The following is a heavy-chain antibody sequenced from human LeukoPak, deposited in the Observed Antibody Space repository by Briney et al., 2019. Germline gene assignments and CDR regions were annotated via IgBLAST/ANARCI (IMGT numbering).Heavy chain of an antibody. CDR3: ARTYYGGNSFFDY. Sequence: ASVKVSCKASGYTFTGYYMHWVRQAPGQGLEWMGWINPNSGGTNYAQKFQGRVTMTRDTSISTAYMELNRLRSDDTAVYYCARTYYGGNSFFDYWGQGTLVTVSS. J-gene: IGHJ4*02. V-gene: IGHV1-2*02. CDR2: INPNSGGT. D-gene: IGHD4-23*01. CDR1: GYTFTGYY.